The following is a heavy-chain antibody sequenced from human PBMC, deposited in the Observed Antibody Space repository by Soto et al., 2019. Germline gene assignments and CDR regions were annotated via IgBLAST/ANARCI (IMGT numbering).Heavy chain of an antibody. CDR3: TTDPWGTYYYGSGSYISGMDV. J-gene: IGHJ6*02. CDR2: IKSKTDGGTT. D-gene: IGHD3-10*01. Sequence: GGPLRLSCAAAGLSVGVDSRRWVRQAPGKELECVGRIKSKTDGGTTDYAAPVKGRFTISRDDSKNTLYLQMNSLKTEDTAVYYCTTDPWGTYYYGSGSYISGMDVWGQRTTVTVSS. CDR1: GLSVGVDS. V-gene: IGHV3-15*01.